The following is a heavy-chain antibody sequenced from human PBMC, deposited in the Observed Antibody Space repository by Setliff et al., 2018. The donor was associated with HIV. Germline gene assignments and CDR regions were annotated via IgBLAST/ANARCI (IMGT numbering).Heavy chain of an antibody. D-gene: IGHD6-6*01. CDR2: ISYDGRSI. V-gene: IGHV3-30*07. J-gene: IGHJ5*02. CDR3: ARGSCRSCNWFDP. CDR1: GFTFRDFA. Sequence: PGGSLRLSCVASGFTFRDFAMHWVRQAPGKGLEWVSAISYDGRSIQYADSVKGRFTISRDNAKNTLFLQMNSVRAEDTAEYYCARGSCRSCNWFDPWGQGTLVTVSS.